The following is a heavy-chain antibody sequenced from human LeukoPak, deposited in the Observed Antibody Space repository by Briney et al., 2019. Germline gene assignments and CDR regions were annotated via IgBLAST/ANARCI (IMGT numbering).Heavy chain of an antibody. Sequence: SSETLSLTCIVSGGSISNYYCSWIRQPPGKGLEWIGFIYHSGSTDYNPSLKSRVTISVDTSKNQFSLNLTSVTAADTAVYYCARGAPPQNWGQGALVTVSS. J-gene: IGHJ4*02. CDR1: GGSISNYY. CDR2: IYHSGST. V-gene: IGHV4-59*12. CDR3: ARGAPPQN.